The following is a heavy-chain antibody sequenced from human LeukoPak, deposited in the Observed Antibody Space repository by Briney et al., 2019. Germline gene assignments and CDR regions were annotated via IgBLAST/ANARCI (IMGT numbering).Heavy chain of an antibody. CDR1: GYTFTSYG. CDR3: ARDSSAYYYDSSGYYLGIKSYYIDY. J-gene: IGHJ4*02. V-gene: IGHV1-18*01. D-gene: IGHD3-22*01. CDR2: ISAYNGNT. Sequence: ASVKLSCKASGYTFTSYGISWVRQAPGQGLEWMGWISAYNGNTNYAQKLQGRVTMTTDTSTSTAYMELRSLRSDDTAVYYCARDSSAYYYDSSGYYLGIKSYYIDYWGQGTLVTVSS.